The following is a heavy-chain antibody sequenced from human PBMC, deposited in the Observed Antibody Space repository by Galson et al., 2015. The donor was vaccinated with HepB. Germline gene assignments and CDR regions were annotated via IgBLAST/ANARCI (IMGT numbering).Heavy chain of an antibody. D-gene: IGHD2-15*01. CDR2: IKKDGSEK. V-gene: IGHV3-7*01. CDR3: ASTIGHCSDPTCYGSY. J-gene: IGHJ4*02. CDR1: GFTFSNYW. Sequence: SLRLSCAASGFTFSNYWVNWVRQAPGKGLEWVANIKKDGSEKNYVDSVKGRFTISRDNAKSSLFLEMNSLRVEDTAVYYCASTIGHCSDPTCYGSYWGQGTLVTVSS.